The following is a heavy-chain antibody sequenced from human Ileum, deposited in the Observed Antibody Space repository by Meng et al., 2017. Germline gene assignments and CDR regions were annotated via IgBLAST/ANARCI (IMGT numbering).Heavy chain of an antibody. D-gene: IGHD7-27*01. V-gene: IGHV3-74*01. CDR3: VRGNWGVAGDY. Sequence: GESLKISCAASGFTFSNYKMLWVRQAPGKGLVWVSRINSDGTTTTYADSVRGRFTISRDNAKDTLYLQMSSLRSEDTAVYYCVRGNWGVAGDYWGQGALVTVSS. CDR2: INSDGTTT. J-gene: IGHJ4*02. CDR1: GFTFSNYK.